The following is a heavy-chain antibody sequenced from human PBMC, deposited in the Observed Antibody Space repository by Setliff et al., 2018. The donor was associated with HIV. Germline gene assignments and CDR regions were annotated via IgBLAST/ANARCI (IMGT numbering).Heavy chain of an antibody. CDR1: GGSISGSSYY. Sequence: SETLSLTCTVSGGSISGSSYYWGWIRQPPGKGLEWIGSIYYSGSTYYNPSLKSRVTISVDTSKNQSSLKLSSVTAADTAVYYCAMRLGMDVWGQGTTVTVSS. V-gene: IGHV4-39*01. D-gene: IGHD3-16*01. J-gene: IGHJ6*02. CDR3: AMRLGMDV. CDR2: IYYSGST.